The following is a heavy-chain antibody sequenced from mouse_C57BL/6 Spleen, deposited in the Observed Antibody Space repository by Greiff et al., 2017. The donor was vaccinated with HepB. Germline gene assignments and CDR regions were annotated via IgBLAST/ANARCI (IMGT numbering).Heavy chain of an antibody. CDR3: ARYGSSLSYWYFDV. D-gene: IGHD1-1*01. Sequence: QVQLQQPGAELVKPGASVKLSCKASGYTFTSYWMHWVKQRPGRGLEWIGRIDPNSGGTKYNEKFKSKATLTVDKPSSTAYMQLSSLTSEDSAVYYCARYGSSLSYWYFDVWGTGTTVTVSS. CDR2: IDPNSGGT. V-gene: IGHV1-72*01. J-gene: IGHJ1*03. CDR1: GYTFTSYW.